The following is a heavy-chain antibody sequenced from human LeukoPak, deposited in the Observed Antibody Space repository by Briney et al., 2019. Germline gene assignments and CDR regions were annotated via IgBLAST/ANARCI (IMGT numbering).Heavy chain of an antibody. D-gene: IGHD6-19*01. CDR2: INHSGST. J-gene: IGHJ4*02. CDR1: GFTFTSYS. V-gene: IGHV4-34*01. Sequence: PGGSLRLSCAASGFTFTSYSMNWVRQPPGKGLEWIGEINHSGSTNYNPSLKSRVTISVDTSKNQFSLKLSSVTAADTAVYYCARGGRWLALDYWGQGTLVTVSS. CDR3: ARGGRWLALDY.